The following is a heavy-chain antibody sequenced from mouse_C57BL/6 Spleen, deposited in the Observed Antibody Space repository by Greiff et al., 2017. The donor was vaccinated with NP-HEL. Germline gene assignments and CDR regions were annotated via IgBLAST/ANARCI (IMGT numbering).Heavy chain of an antibody. CDR3: ARYSLLRSNWYFDV. CDR1: GYTFTDHT. V-gene: IGHV1-78*01. J-gene: IGHJ1*03. Sequence: LQEADAELVKPGASVKISCKVSGYTFTDHTIHWMKQRPEQGLEWIGYIYPRDGSTKYNEKFKGKATLTADKSSSTAYMQLNSLTSEDSAVYFCARYSLLRSNWYFDVWGTGTTVTVSS. D-gene: IGHD1-2*01. CDR2: IYPRDGST.